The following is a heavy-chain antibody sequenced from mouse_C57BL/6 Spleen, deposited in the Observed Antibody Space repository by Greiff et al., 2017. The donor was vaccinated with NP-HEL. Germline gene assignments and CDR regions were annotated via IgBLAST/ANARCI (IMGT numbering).Heavy chain of an antibody. CDR1: GYAFSSYW. V-gene: IGHV1-80*01. D-gene: IGHD2-1*01. CDR3: ARTPLYGNYGYFDV. Sequence: QVQLQQSGAELVKPGASVKISCKASGYAFSSYWMNWVKQRPGKGLEWIGQIYPGDGDTNYNGKFKGKATLTADKSSSTAYMQLSSLTSEDSAVYFCARTPLYGNYGYFDVWGTGTTVTVSS. J-gene: IGHJ1*03. CDR2: IYPGDGDT.